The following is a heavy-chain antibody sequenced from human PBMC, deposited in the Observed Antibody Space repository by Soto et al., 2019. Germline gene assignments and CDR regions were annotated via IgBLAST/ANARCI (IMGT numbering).Heavy chain of an antibody. CDR3: ASIYDSSGYYY. D-gene: IGHD3-22*01. V-gene: IGHV4-31*11. CDR2: IYYSGGT. Sequence: SETLSLTCAVYGGSFSGYYWSWIRQHPGKGLEWIGYIYYSGGTYYNPSLKSRVTISVDTSKNQFSLELSSVTAADTAVYYCASIYDSSGYYY. J-gene: IGHJ6*01. CDR1: GGSFSGYY.